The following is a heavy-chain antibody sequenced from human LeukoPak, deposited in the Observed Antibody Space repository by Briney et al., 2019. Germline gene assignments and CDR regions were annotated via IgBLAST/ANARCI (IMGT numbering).Heavy chain of an antibody. CDR3: AKVKWELPAFDI. CDR1: GFTFSSYW. Sequence: GGSLRLSCAASGFTFSSYWMSWVRQAPGKGLEWVANIKQDGSEKYYVDSVKGRFTISRDNAKNSLYLQMNSLRAEDTALYYCAKVKWELPAFDIWGQGTMVTVSS. CDR2: IKQDGSEK. J-gene: IGHJ3*02. D-gene: IGHD1-26*01. V-gene: IGHV3-7*03.